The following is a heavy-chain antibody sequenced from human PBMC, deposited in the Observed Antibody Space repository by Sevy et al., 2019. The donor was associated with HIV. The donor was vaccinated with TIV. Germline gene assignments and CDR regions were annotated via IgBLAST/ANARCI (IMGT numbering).Heavy chain of an antibody. V-gene: IGHV3-23*01. CDR3: AKERGITGAKEDAFDI. CDR1: GFPFSNYG. Sequence: GGSLRLSCVASGFPFSNYGMSWVRQAPGKGPEWVSTLSGNSRGIFYADSVKGRFTISRDNSKNTLYFQMNSLRAEDTAVYYCAKERGITGAKEDAFDIWGQGTMVTVSS. D-gene: IGHD1-20*01. CDR2: LSGNSRGI. J-gene: IGHJ3*02.